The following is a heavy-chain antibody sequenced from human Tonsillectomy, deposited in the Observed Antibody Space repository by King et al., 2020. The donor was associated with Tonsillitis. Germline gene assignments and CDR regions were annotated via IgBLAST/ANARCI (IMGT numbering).Heavy chain of an antibody. Sequence: VQLVESGGGLVQPGGSLRLSCAASEFTFSSYWMSWVRQAPGKGRGWGANIKQDGSDKYYAYSLRGRFTISRDNDKNSVYLQMNSLRAEDTVVYYCARVNYAGLDYWGQGALVTVSS. CDR3: ARVNYAGLDY. CDR2: IKQDGSDK. CDR1: EFTFSSYW. V-gene: IGHV3-7*04. D-gene: IGHD4-23*01. J-gene: IGHJ4*02.